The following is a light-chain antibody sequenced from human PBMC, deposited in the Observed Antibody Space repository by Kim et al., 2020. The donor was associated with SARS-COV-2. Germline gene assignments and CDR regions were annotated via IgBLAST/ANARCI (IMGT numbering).Light chain of an antibody. CDR2: GAS. CDR1: ESIRNNY. Sequence: PPGERATLSCRASESIRNNYIAWYQQKRGQAPRVLIYGASTRATGIPDRFSGSGSGTDFTLTVSRPEPEDSAVYYCHQYVYSPWTFGQGTKVDIK. J-gene: IGKJ1*01. V-gene: IGKV3-20*01. CDR3: HQYVYSPWT.